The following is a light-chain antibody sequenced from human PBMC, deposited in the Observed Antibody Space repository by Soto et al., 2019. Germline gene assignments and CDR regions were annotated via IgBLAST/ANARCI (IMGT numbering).Light chain of an antibody. J-gene: IGKJ3*01. Sequence: EIVLTQSPATLSLSPGERATLSCRASQSVSSYLGWYQQKPGQAPRLLIYDASSRATGIPASFSGSGSGTDFTLTISSLEPEDFAVYYCQQRSNWLFTFGPGTKVDIK. CDR3: QQRSNWLFT. CDR2: DAS. V-gene: IGKV3-11*01. CDR1: QSVSSY.